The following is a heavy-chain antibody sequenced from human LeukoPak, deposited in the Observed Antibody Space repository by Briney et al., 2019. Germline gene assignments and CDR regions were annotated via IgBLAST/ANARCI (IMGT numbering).Heavy chain of an antibody. CDR2: ISGYNGNT. J-gene: IGHJ4*02. Sequence: ASVKVSCKASGYRFTSYGISWVRQAPGQGLEWMGWISGYNGNTNYAQKLQGRVTMTTDTFTSTAYMELRSLRSDDTAVYYCAREYCSTTRCYMADYWGQGTLVTASA. D-gene: IGHD2-2*01. V-gene: IGHV1-18*01. CDR1: GYRFTSYG. CDR3: AREYCSTTRCYMADY.